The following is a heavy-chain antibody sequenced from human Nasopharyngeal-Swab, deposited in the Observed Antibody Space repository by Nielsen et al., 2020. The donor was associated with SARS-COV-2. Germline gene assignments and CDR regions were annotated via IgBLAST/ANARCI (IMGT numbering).Heavy chain of an antibody. V-gene: IGHV3-33*01. CDR1: GFTFSSYG. CDR2: IWYDGSNK. Sequence: GESLKISCAASGFTFSSYGMHWVRQVPGKGLEWVAVIWYDGSNKYYADSVKGRFTISRDNSKNTLYLQMNSLRAEDTAVYYCARGPRLLRFLEWLFSLDAFDIWGQGTMVTVSS. J-gene: IGHJ3*02. D-gene: IGHD3-3*01. CDR3: ARGPRLLRFLEWLFSLDAFDI.